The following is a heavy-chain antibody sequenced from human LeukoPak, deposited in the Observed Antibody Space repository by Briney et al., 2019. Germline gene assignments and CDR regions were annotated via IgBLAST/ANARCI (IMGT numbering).Heavy chain of an antibody. CDR1: EFTFSSYA. D-gene: IGHD3-10*01. J-gene: IGHJ4*02. Sequence: GGSLRLSCAASEFTFSSYAMSWVRQAPGKGLEWVSAISGSGGSTYYADSVKGRFTISRDNSKNTLYLQMNSLRAEDTAVYYCAKAPLYYYGSGGSYFDYWGQGTLVTVSS. V-gene: IGHV3-23*01. CDR3: AKAPLYYYGSGGSYFDY. CDR2: ISGSGGST.